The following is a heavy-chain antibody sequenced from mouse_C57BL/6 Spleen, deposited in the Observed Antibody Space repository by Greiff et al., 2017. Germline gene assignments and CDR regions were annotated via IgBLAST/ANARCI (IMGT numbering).Heavy chain of an antibody. CDR1: GYTFTSYW. CDR2: IDPSDSYT. J-gene: IGHJ3*01. D-gene: IGHD2-5*01. V-gene: IGHV1-69*01. CDR3: APYSKGFAY. Sequence: VQLQQPGAELVMPGASVKLSCKASGYTFTSYWMHWVKQRPGQGLEWIGEIDPSDSYTNYNQKFKGKSTLTVDKSSSTAYMQLSSLTSEDSAVYYCAPYSKGFAYCGQGTLVTVSA.